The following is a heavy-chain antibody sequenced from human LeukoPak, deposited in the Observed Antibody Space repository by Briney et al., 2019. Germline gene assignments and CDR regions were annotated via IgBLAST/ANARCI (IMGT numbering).Heavy chain of an antibody. CDR2: IYYSGTT. CDR1: GDSITSASYY. Sequence: PSETLSLTCTVSGDSITSASYYWGWIRQPAGKGLEWIGYIYYSGTTYYNPSLKGRGTISVDTSKNQFSLKVSSVTAADTGVYYCVRFRAEGAFDIWGRGTMVTVSS. V-gene: IGHV4-61*10. J-gene: IGHJ3*02. D-gene: IGHD6-19*01. CDR3: VRFRAEGAFDI.